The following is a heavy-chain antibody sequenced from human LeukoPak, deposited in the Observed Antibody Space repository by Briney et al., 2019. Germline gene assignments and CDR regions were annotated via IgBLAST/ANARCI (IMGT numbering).Heavy chain of an antibody. CDR1: GFNFSIYA. J-gene: IGHJ6*03. CDR3: AKDPRYSGYVLGSQIGYTDV. Sequence: GGSLRLSYAASGFNFSIYAMSWVRQAPGRGLQWVSGISASGATTYYADSLKGRFTVSRDISKNTLYLQMNSLRAEDTAVYYCAKDPRYSGYVLGSQIGYTDVWGKGTTVTVSS. CDR2: ISASGATT. V-gene: IGHV3-23*01. D-gene: IGHD5-12*01.